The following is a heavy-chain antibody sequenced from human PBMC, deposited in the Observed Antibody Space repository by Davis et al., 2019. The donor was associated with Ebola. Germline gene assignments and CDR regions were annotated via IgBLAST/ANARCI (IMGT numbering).Heavy chain of an antibody. Sequence: GESLKISCKGSGYSFTSYWIAWVRQMPGKGLEWMGITYPGDSDSRYSQSFQGQVTMSADKSVSTAYLQWKSLTASDTAVYYCARQGSYDSGSFWGYYYAMDVWGQGTTVTVAS. D-gene: IGHD3-10*01. J-gene: IGHJ6*02. V-gene: IGHV5-51*01. CDR3: ARQGSYDSGSFWGYYYAMDV. CDR1: GYSFTSYW. CDR2: TYPGDSDS.